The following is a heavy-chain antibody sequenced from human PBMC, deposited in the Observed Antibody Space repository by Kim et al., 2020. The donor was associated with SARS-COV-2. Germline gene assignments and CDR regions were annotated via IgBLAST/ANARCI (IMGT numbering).Heavy chain of an antibody. CDR2: INHSGST. V-gene: IGHV4-34*01. CDR3: ANGGITMVRGAPGYYYYYGMDV. D-gene: IGHD3-10*01. Sequence: SETLSLTCAVYGGSFSGYYWSWIRQPPGKGLEWIGEINHSGSTNYNPSLKSRVTISVDTSKNQFSLKLSSVTAADTAVYYCANGGITMVRGAPGYYYYYGMDVWGQGTTVTVS. J-gene: IGHJ6*02. CDR1: GGSFSGYY.